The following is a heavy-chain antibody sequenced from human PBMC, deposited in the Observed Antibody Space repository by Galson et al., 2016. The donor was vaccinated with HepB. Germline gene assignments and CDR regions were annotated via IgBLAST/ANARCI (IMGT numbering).Heavy chain of an antibody. CDR3: ARDGPFIVVEENSHFDY. CDR1: GFTFSAYA. CDR2: ISYDGNKN. D-gene: IGHD2-2*01. V-gene: IGHV3-30*04. J-gene: IGHJ4*02. Sequence: SLRLSCAASGFTFSAYATHWVRQAPGKGLEWVAVISYDGNKNYYADSVKGRFTFSRDNSKNTLYLQMNSLRVEDTAVYYCARDGPFIVVEENSHFDYWSQGTLVTVSS.